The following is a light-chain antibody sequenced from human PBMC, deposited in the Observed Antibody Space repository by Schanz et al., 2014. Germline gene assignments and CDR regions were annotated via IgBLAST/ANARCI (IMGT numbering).Light chain of an antibody. J-gene: IGLJ3*02. CDR3: QSYDSSLSGWV. Sequence: QSVLTQPPSASGTPGQRVTISCSGSSSNIGGNTVNWYQQLPGTAPKPLIYSNNQRPSGVPDRFSGSKSGTSASLAITGLQADDEAVYYCQSYDSSLSGWVFGGGTKLTVL. V-gene: IGLV1-44*01. CDR1: SSNIGGNT. CDR2: SNN.